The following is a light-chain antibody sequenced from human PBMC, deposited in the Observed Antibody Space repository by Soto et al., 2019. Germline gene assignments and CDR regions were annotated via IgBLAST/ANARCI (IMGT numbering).Light chain of an antibody. CDR2: EVT. CDR1: SSDVGGYDY. Sequence: QSALTQPASLSGSPGQSIAVSCTGTSSDVGGYDYVSWYQQHPDKAPKLIIYEVTSRPSGVSTRFSGSKSGNTASLTISGLQAEDEADYYCSSHTSDNPRVFGTGTKVTVL. J-gene: IGLJ1*01. V-gene: IGLV2-14*01. CDR3: SSHTSDNPRV.